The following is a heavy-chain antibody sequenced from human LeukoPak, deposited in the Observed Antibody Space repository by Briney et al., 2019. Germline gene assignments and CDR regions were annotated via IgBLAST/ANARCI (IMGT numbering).Heavy chain of an antibody. CDR1: GYTFTGYY. D-gene: IGHD1-26*01. Sequence: ASVKVTCTASGYTFTGYYMHWVRQAPGQGLEWMGWINPNSGGTNYAQKFQGRVTMTRDTSISTAYMELSRLRSDDTAVYYCARGRVGALVPYDWGQGTLVTVSS. CDR2: INPNSGGT. V-gene: IGHV1-2*02. J-gene: IGHJ4*02. CDR3: ARGRVGALVPYD.